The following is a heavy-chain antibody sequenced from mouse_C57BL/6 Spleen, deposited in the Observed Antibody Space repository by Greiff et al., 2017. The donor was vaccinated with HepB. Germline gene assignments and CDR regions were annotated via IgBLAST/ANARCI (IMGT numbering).Heavy chain of an antibody. D-gene: IGHD6-5*01. Sequence: EVQLQQSGPELVKPGASVKMSCKASGYTFTDYNMHWVKQSHGKSLEWIGYINPNNGGTSYNQKFKGKATLTVNKSSSTAYMELRSLTSEDSAVYYCARLGGLSWYFDVWGTGTTVTVSS. CDR1: GYTFTDYN. CDR3: ARLGGLSWYFDV. CDR2: INPNNGGT. J-gene: IGHJ1*03. V-gene: IGHV1-22*01.